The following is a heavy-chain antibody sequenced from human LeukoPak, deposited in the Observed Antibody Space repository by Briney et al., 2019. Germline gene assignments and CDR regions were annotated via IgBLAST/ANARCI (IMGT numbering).Heavy chain of an antibody. V-gene: IGHV1-46*03. J-gene: IGHJ6*03. Sequence: ASVKVSFKASGYTFTSYYMHWVRQAPGQGLEWMGIINPSGGSTSYAQKFQGRVTMTRDTSTSTVYMELSSLRSEDTAVYYCARGPITMVRGPIYYYMDVWGKGTTVTVSS. CDR2: INPSGGST. CDR1: GYTFTSYY. CDR3: ARGPITMVRGPIYYYMDV. D-gene: IGHD3-10*01.